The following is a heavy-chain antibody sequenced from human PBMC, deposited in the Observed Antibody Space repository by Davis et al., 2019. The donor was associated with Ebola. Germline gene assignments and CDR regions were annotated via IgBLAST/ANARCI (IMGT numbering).Heavy chain of an antibody. CDR1: GYNSSTKY. V-gene: IGHV1-46*01. J-gene: IGHJ4*01. CDR2: IDPTDGST. D-gene: IGHD2-21*02. CDR3: VIISMT. Sequence: ASVKVSCKASGYNSSTKYMNWVRQAPGHGLKWMGVIDPTDGSTTYAQEIQGRVTMTRDTSTSTMYLEIRSLTFEDTAVYYCVIISMTWGQGTLVTVSS.